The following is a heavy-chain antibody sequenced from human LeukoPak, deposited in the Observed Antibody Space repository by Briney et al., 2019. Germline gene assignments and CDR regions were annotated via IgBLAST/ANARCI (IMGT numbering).Heavy chain of an antibody. CDR1: GFTFSSYE. V-gene: IGHV3-48*03. CDR3: ASPTTVTTVGLDTITDY. D-gene: IGHD4-17*01. J-gene: IGHJ4*02. Sequence: GGSLRLSCAASGFTFSSYEMNWVRQAPGKGLEWISFISSSGSTISYADSVQGRFTISRDNAKNSLYLQMNSLRAEDAAVYYCASPTTVTTVGLDTITDYWGQGTLVTVSS. CDR2: ISSSGSTI.